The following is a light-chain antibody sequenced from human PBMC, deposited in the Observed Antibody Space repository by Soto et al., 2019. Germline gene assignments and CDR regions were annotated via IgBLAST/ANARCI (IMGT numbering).Light chain of an antibody. Sequence: AIPLTQSPSSLSASVGDRVTITCRASQGIGSALAWYQQRPGEAPRFLIYDASTLGSGGPLRFSGSGSGTYFTLTISSLQLDDFATYYCKQFNSYSLTFGGGTKVEIK. CDR3: KQFNSYSLT. J-gene: IGKJ4*01. CDR1: QGIGSA. V-gene: IGKV1-13*02. CDR2: DAS.